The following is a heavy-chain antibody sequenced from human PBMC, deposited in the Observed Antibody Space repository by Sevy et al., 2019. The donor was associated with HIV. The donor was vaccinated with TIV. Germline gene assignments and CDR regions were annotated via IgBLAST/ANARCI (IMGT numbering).Heavy chain of an antibody. D-gene: IGHD3-22*01. Sequence: SETLSLTCTVSGGSISTSSYYWGWIRQPPGKGLEWIGSNYYSGSTYYNPSLKSRVTISADTSKKQYSRMLSSVTAADTAVYYCARQTYYDTSGYPYYFDYWGQGTLVTVSS. J-gene: IGHJ4*02. CDR1: GGSISTSSYY. V-gene: IGHV4-39*01. CDR3: ARQTYYDTSGYPYYFDY. CDR2: NYYSGST.